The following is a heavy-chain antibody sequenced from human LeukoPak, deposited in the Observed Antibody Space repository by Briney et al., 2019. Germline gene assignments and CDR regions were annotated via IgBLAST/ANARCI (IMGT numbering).Heavy chain of an antibody. CDR1: GYTFTSYG. CDR3: ARGSGPLWFGELYAFDI. V-gene: IGHV1-18*01. CDR2: ISAYNGNT. Sequence: ASVKVSCEASGYTFTSYGISWVRQAPGQGLEWMGWISAYNGNTNYAQKLQGRVTMTTDTSTSTAYMELRSLRSDDTAVYYCARGSGPLWFGELYAFDIWGQGTMVTVSS. J-gene: IGHJ3*02. D-gene: IGHD3-10*01.